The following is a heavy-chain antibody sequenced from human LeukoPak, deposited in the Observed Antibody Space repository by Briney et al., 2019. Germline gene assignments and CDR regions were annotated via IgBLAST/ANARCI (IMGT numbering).Heavy chain of an antibody. Sequence: ASVKVSCKASGGTFSNYAINWARQAPGQGLEWMGRIIPVLDVTNYAQNFQGRVTITADKSTSTAYLELSSLRSEDTAVYYCARASDHYDTSGFYPLYWGQGTLVTVSS. V-gene: IGHV1-69*04. CDR2: IIPVLDVT. CDR1: GGTFSNYA. D-gene: IGHD3-22*01. CDR3: ARASDHYDTSGFYPLY. J-gene: IGHJ4*02.